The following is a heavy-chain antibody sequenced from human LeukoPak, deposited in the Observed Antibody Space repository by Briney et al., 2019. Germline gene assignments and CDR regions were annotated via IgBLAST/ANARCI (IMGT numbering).Heavy chain of an antibody. CDR2: IITILGTA. V-gene: IGHV1-69*13. CDR1: VGTLVTYP. CDR3: ARSAAAYYYYMDV. J-gene: IGHJ6*03. Sequence: SVKDSRQTSVGTLVTYPISWVRPPPGQGLEWMGGIITILGTANYAQKVQGRVTITADESTTTAHMDLSSLRFEDTAVYYCARSAAAYYYYMDVWGKGTPVTVSS.